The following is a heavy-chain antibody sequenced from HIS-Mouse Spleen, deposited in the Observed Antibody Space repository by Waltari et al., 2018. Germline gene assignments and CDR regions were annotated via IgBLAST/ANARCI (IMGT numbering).Heavy chain of an antibody. Sequence: QLQLQESGPGLVKPSETLSLTCTVSGGSISSNSYDWGWIRQPPGKGLEWIGGIYYSGSTYYNPSLKSRVTISVDTSKNQFSLKLSSVTAADTAVYYCAYGDYFDYWGQGTLVTVSS. D-gene: IGHD4-17*01. J-gene: IGHJ4*02. V-gene: IGHV4-39*01. CDR3: AYGDYFDY. CDR1: GGSISSNSYD. CDR2: IYYSGST.